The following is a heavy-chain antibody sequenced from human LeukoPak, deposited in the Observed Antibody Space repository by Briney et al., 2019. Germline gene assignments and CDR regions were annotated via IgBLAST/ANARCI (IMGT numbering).Heavy chain of an antibody. V-gene: IGHV3-23*01. CDR2: ISGSGGST. CDR3: AKDHREVRGVMGAFDI. Sequence: PGGSLRLSCAASGFTFSSYAMSWVRQAPGKGLEWVSAISGSGGSTYYADSVKGRFTISRDNSKNTLYLQMNSLRAEDTAVYYCAKDHREVRGVMGAFDIWGQGTMVTVSS. J-gene: IGHJ3*02. CDR1: GFTFSSYA. D-gene: IGHD3-10*01.